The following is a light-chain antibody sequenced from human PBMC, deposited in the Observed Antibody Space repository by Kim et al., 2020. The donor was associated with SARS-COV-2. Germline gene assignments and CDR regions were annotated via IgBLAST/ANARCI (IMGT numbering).Light chain of an antibody. CDR3: QHHSTYPIT. CDR1: QSIGGW. CDR2: DAS. J-gene: IGKJ5*01. V-gene: IGKV1-5*01. Sequence: ASVGERVTITGRASQSIGGWLAWYQQKPGKAPKLLIYDASSVDSGVPSRFSGSGSGTEFTLTISSLQPDDSATYYCQHHSTYPITFGQGTRLEIK.